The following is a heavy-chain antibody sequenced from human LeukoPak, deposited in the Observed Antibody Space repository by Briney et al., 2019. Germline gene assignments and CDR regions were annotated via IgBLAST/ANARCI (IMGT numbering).Heavy chain of an antibody. Sequence: GGSLRLSCAASGFTFSSYWMSWVRQAPGKGLEWVTDIKQDGSEKYYVDSVKGRFTISRDNAKNSLYLQMNSLRAEDTAVYYCARAGSSGYYWGGASDIWGQGTMVTVSS. CDR2: IKQDGSEK. CDR3: ARAGSSGYYWGGASDI. D-gene: IGHD3-22*01. J-gene: IGHJ3*02. V-gene: IGHV3-7*01. CDR1: GFTFSSYW.